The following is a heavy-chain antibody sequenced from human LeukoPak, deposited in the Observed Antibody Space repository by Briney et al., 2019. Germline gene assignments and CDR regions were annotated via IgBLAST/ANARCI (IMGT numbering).Heavy chain of an antibody. D-gene: IGHD6-19*01. J-gene: IGHJ4*02. CDR1: GXSISSSSYY. CDR3: ARWYSSGWAFDY. CDR2: IHSSGST. Sequence: PSETLSLTCTVSGXSISSSSYYWNWIRQPPGKGLEWIGYIHSSGSTKYNPSLKSRVTISVDTSKNQFSLKLSSVTAADTAVYYCARWYSSGWAFDYWGQGTLVTVSS. V-gene: IGHV4-61*05.